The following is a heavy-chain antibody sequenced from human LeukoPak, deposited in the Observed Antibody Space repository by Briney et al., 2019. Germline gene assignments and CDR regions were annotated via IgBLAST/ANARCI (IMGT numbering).Heavy chain of an antibody. Sequence: SETLSLTCTVSGGFISSSSYYWGWIRQPPGKGLEWIGSIYYSGSTYYNPSLKSRVTISVDTSKNQFSLKLSSVTAADTAVYYCARDPYRIFDYWGQGTLVTVSS. V-gene: IGHV4-39*07. CDR1: GGFISSSSYY. J-gene: IGHJ4*02. CDR2: IYYSGST. D-gene: IGHD1-26*01. CDR3: ARDPYRIFDY.